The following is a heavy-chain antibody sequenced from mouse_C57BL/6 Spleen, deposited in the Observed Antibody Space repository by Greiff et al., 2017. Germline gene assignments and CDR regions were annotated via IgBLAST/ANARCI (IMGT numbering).Heavy chain of an antibody. CDR1: GYTFTSYW. V-gene: IGHV1-59*01. CDR2: IDPSDSYT. Sequence: VQLQQPGAELVRPGTSVKLSCKASGYTFTSYWMHWVKQRPGQGLEWIGVIDPSDSYTNYNQKFKGKATLTVDTSSSTAYMQLSSLTSEDSAVYYCARSPYYYGSSPYYFDYWGQGTTLTVSS. D-gene: IGHD1-1*01. J-gene: IGHJ2*01. CDR3: ARSPYYYGSSPYYFDY.